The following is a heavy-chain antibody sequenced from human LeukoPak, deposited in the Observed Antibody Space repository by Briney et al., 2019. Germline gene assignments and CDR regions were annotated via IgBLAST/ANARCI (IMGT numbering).Heavy chain of an antibody. J-gene: IGHJ4*02. D-gene: IGHD2-2*01. V-gene: IGHV3-49*03. CDR1: AFTFGDYA. CDR3: TSFDIGVVPVASVFDY. Sequence: GALLLSSSASAFTFGDYAMICFRQAPPEGLEGVGFIRSEAYGGTTDYDASVKRRFTISRDDSNSLDYLQMNRMKAEDTAEYYCTSFDIGVVPVASVFDYWGQGTLVTVSS. CDR2: IRSEAYGGTT.